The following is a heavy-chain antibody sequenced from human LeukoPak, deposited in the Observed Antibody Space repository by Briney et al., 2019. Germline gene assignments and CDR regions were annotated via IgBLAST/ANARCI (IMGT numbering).Heavy chain of an antibody. V-gene: IGHV1-3*01. D-gene: IGHD6-19*01. CDR3: ARAIAVAGTGVDY. Sequence: ASVKVSCKASGYTFTSYAMHWVRQAPGQRLEWMGWINAGNGNTKYSQKLQGRVTMTTDTSTSTAYMELRSLRSDDTAVYYCARAIAVAGTGVDYWGQGTLVTVSS. CDR2: INAGNGNT. CDR1: GYTFTSYA. J-gene: IGHJ4*02.